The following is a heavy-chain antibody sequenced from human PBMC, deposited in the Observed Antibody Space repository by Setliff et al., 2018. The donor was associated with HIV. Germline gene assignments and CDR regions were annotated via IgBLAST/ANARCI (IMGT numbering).Heavy chain of an antibody. J-gene: IGHJ6*03. CDR3: ARGQFVSPGRPRRYMDV. CDR1: GGPFNVHK. V-gene: IGHV4-34*01. D-gene: IGHD6-6*01. Sequence: SETLFLTCNVYGGPFNVHKWNWVRQTPAKGLEWIGDISHTGSASYNPALGSRVAISVDAVRKRFSLNIRSLTAADTALYFCARGQFVSPGRPRRYMDVWGKGTSVTVSS. CDR2: ISHTGSA.